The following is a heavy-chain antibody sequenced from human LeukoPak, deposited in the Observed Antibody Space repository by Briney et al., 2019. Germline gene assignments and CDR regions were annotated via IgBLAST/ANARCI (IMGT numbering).Heavy chain of an antibody. D-gene: IGHD3-16*02. V-gene: IGHV4-59*01. CDR1: GGSISTYY. Sequence: SETLSLTCTVSGGSISTYYWSWIRQPPGKGLEWIGYIYYSGTTNYNPSLESRVTISVDTSKNQFSLKLSSVTAADTAVYYCARVGEVRGSYRYNLYFDYWGQGTLVTVSS. CDR3: ARVGEVRGSYRYNLYFDY. J-gene: IGHJ4*02. CDR2: IYYSGTT.